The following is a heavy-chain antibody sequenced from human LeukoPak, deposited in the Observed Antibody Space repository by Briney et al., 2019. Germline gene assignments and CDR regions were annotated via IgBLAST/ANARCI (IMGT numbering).Heavy chain of an antibody. J-gene: IGHJ4*02. CDR3: ARGATTVTTGGYFDY. D-gene: IGHD4-17*01. CDR1: GGSFSGYY. CDR2: INHSGST. V-gene: IGHV4-34*01. Sequence: SETLSLTCAVYGGSFSGYYWSWIRQPPGKGLEWIGEINHSGSTNYNPSLKSRVTISVDTSKNQFSLKLSSVTAADTAVYYCARGATTVTTGGYFDYWDQGTLVTVSS.